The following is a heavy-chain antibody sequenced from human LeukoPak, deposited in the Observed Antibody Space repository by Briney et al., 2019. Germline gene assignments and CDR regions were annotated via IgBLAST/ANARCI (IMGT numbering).Heavy chain of an antibody. D-gene: IGHD3-3*01. J-gene: IGHJ5*02. V-gene: IGHV1-2*02. CDR1: GYSFTDYY. CDR2: INTKSGST. Sequence: ASVTVSCKTSGYSFTDYYIHWVRQAPGQGLEWMGWINTKSGSTSSARKFQGRVTMTRDPSITTDYMDMGRLTSDDTPIYFCERADFNDPSPYLFGPWGQGTLVTVSS. CDR3: ERADFNDPSPYLFGP.